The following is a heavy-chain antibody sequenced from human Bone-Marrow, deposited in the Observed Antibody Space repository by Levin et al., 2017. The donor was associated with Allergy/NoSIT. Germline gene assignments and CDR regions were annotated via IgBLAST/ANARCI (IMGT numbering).Heavy chain of an antibody. V-gene: IGHV3-23*01. J-gene: IGHJ4*02. CDR1: GFTFSSYA. CDR2: ISGSGGDT. D-gene: IGHD1-1*01. Sequence: AGGSLRLSCAASGFTFSSYAMSWVRQAPGKGLEWVSAISGSGGDTYYADSVKGRFTISRDNSKNTLYLQMNSLRAEDSAVYFCAKDRSLERRGIFDYWGQGTLVTVSS. CDR3: AKDRSLERRGIFDY.